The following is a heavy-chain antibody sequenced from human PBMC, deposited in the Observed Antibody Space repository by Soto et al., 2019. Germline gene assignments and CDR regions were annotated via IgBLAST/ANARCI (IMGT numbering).Heavy chain of an antibody. V-gene: IGHV3-23*01. D-gene: IGHD2-8*02. Sequence: EVHLWESGGDLVQPGGSLRVSCVGSGYTFSSRAMSWVRQAPGKGLEWVSGIDGGGTTDYADSVKGRFTISRDNSQDTLDLRMNGLRAEDTAVYYCATLLGFSSGGSWYSHVADYWGQGTLVTVSS. CDR3: ATLLGFSSGGSWYSHVADY. J-gene: IGHJ4*02. CDR1: GYTFSSRA. CDR2: IDGGGTT.